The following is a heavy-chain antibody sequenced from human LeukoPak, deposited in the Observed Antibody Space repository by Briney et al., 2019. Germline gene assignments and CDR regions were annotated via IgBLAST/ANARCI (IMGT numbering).Heavy chain of an antibody. CDR3: ARSIGLTGGGVDV. CDR2: ITNGGSTI. D-gene: IGHD3-9*01. Sequence: GGSLRLSCAASGFTFSDYNMNWVGQAPGKGLEWVSYITNGGSTIHYADSVKGRFTISRDNARKTLYLQMNSLRAEDTAVYYCARSIGLTGGGVDVRGQGTTVTV. CDR1: GFTFSDYN. V-gene: IGHV3-11*01. J-gene: IGHJ6*02.